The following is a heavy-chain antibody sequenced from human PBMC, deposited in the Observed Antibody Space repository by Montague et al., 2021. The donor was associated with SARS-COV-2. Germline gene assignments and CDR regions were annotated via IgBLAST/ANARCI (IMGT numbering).Heavy chain of an antibody. D-gene: IGHD6-19*01. CDR1: GDSIRSSGYY. CDR2: VYYSGST. CDR3: ARSKLLRSGYSSGWYGPGWFDP. V-gene: IGHV4-39*01. J-gene: IGHJ5*02. Sequence: SETLSLTCSVSGDSIRSSGYYWGWIRQPPGKGLEWIGTVYYSGSTNYNPSLKSRVTMPVDTSKNQFSLQMSSVTPDDTAVYYCARSKLLRSGYSSGWYGPGWFDPWGQGTPVTVSS.